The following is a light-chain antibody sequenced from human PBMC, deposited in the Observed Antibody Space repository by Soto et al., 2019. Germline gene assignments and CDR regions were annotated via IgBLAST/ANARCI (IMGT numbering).Light chain of an antibody. V-gene: IGKV1-5*03. CDR3: QHYNSYSEA. CDR1: QTISSW. CDR2: KAS. Sequence: DIQMTQSASTLCGSLGDRVTITCGASQTISSWLAWYQQKPGKAPKLLIYKASTLKSGVPSRFSGSGSGTEFNLTISSLQTDDFATYYCQHYNSYSEAFGQGTKVDIK. J-gene: IGKJ1*01.